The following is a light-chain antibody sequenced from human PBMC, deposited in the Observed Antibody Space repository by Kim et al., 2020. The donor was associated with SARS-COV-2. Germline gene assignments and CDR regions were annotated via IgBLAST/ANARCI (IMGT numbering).Light chain of an antibody. J-gene: IGKJ2*01. CDR3: QESYSSSDT. V-gene: IGKV1-39*01. Sequence: DIQMTQSPSSLSASVGDRVTITCRAGQSITSYLNWYQQKPGKAPKLLIYAASTLQSGVPSRFSGSGSGTDFTLTISSLQPEDFATYYCQESYSSSDTFGQGTELEI. CDR2: AAS. CDR1: QSITSY.